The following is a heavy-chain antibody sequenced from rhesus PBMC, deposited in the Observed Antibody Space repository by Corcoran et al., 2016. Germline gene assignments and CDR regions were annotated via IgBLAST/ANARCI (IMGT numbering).Heavy chain of an antibody. CDR2: IDPTDSDT. CDR3: AKGGTGRFDV. V-gene: IGHV5-2*01. Sequence: EVQLVQAGAVVKRPGESLQISCKTSGYRFTLYSIRWVRPVPGKGLEWMGAIDPTDSDTRYSPSFQGQVTISADKSIRTAYLQWSSLKASDSATYYCAKGGTGRFDVWGPGVLVTVSS. CDR1: GYRFTLYS. J-gene: IGHJ5-1*01.